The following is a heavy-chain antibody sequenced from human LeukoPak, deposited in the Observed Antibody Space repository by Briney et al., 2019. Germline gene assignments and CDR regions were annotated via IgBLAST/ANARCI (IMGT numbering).Heavy chain of an antibody. D-gene: IGHD2-21*02. J-gene: IGHJ6*02. CDR3: ARAVYCGGDCYPQDYYYYGMDV. CDR2: INHSGGT. V-gene: IGHV4-34*01. Sequence: SETLSLTCAVYGGSFSGYYWSWIRQPPGKGLEWIGEINHSGGTNYNPSLKSRVTISVDTSKNQFSLKLSSVTAADTAVYYCARAVYCGGDCYPQDYYYYGMDVWGQGTTVTVSS. CDR1: GGSFSGYY.